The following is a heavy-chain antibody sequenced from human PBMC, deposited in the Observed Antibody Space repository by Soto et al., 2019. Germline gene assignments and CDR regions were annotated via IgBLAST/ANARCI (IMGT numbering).Heavy chain of an antibody. D-gene: IGHD6-25*01. J-gene: IGHJ3*02. CDR1: VPTSRCNN. Sequence: QSCSAAVPTSRCNNMSRLRQATGKGLEWVASISSSGDYLYYADSVKGRFIISRDNFQNSLFIQMNNLRADETAVYYCVRGVDEQDGAADTLFFFD. CDR3: VRGVDEQDGAADTLFFFD. V-gene: IGHV3-21*01. CDR2: ISSSGDYL.